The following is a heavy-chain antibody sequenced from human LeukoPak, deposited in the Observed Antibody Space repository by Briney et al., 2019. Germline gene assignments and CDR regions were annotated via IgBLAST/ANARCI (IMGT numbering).Heavy chain of an antibody. V-gene: IGHV1-18*01. CDR2: IGAYNGNT. D-gene: IGHD1-7*01. J-gene: IGHJ5*02. Sequence: ASVKVSCKASGYTFTSYGISWVRQAPGQGLEWMGWIGAYNGNTNYAQKLQGRVTMTTDTSTSTAYMELRSLRSDDTAVYYCARGSAVTGTSSGFDPWGQGTLVTVSS. CDR3: ARGSAVTGTSSGFDP. CDR1: GYTFTSYG.